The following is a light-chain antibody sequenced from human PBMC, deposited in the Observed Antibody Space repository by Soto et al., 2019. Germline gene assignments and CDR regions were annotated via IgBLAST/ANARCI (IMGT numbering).Light chain of an antibody. J-gene: IGLJ1*01. Sequence: QSALTQPASVSGSPGQSITISCTGTSSDVGGFIFVSWYQQHPGRAPKLMIYDVSNRPSGVSNRFSGSKSGNTASLTISGLQADDEADYYCSSHTISSALQVFGTGTKLTVL. V-gene: IGLV2-14*01. CDR1: SSDVGGFIF. CDR3: SSHTISSALQV. CDR2: DVS.